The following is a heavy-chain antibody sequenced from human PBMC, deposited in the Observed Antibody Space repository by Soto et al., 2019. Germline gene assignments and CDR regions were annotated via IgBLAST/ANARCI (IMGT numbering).Heavy chain of an antibody. Sequence: EVQLVESGGGLVQPGGSLRLSCAASGFTFSSYWMSWVRQAPGKGLEWVANIKEDGSDMYYVDSVKGRFAISRDNAKNSVYLQMNSLRAEDTAVYYCATEVWVYYDFWSGYSDYWSQGTLVTVSS. J-gene: IGHJ4*02. CDR1: GFTFSSYW. CDR3: ATEVWVYYDFWSGYSDY. D-gene: IGHD3-3*01. CDR2: IKEDGSDM. V-gene: IGHV3-7*01.